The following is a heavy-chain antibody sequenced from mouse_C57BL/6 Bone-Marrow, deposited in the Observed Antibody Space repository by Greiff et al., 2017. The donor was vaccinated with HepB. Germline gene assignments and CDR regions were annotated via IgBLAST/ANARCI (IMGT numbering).Heavy chain of an antibody. J-gene: IGHJ1*03. CDR1: GFNIKNTY. D-gene: IGHD1-1*01. CDR3: ARPHYGRPYWYFDV. CDR2: IDPANGNT. V-gene: IGHV14-3*01. Sequence: VHVKQSVAELVRPGASVKLSCTASGFNIKNTYMHWVKQRPEQGLEWIGRIDPANGNTKYAPKFQGKATITADTSSNTAYLQLSSLTSEDTAIYYCARPHYGRPYWYFDVWGTGTTVTVSS.